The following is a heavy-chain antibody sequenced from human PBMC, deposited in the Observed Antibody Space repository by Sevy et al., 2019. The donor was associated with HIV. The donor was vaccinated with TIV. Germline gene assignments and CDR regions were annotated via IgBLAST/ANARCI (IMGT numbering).Heavy chain of an antibody. D-gene: IGHD2-8*01. CDR2: IGYDGSNK. CDR1: EFTPSTYG. V-gene: IGHV3-33*01. J-gene: IGHJ4*02. Sequence: GGSLRLSCAASEFTPSTYGMHWVRQAPGKGLEWVAVIGYDGSNKYYADSVKGRFTISRDNSKNTLFLQMDSLRAEDTAVYYCARDPRMYGDYLLAYFDYWGQGTLVTVSS. CDR3: ARDPRMYGDYLLAYFDY.